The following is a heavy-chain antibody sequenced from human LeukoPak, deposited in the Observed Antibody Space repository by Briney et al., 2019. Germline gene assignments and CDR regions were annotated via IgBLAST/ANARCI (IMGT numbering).Heavy chain of an antibody. CDR1: GFTFSTKS. Sequence: GGSLRLSCAVSGFTFSTKSMNWVRQAPGKGLEGVSYITADSGTTYYADSVKGRFTISRDNSKNTLYLQINSLRAEDTAVYYCATLSGDSHGYDYWGLGTLVTVSS. CDR3: ATLSGDSHGYDY. V-gene: IGHV3-48*01. J-gene: IGHJ4*02. CDR2: ITADSGTT. D-gene: IGHD5-18*01.